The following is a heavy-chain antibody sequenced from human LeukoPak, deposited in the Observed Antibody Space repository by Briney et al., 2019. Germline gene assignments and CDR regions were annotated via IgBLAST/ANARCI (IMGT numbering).Heavy chain of an antibody. V-gene: IGHV3-23*01. CDR3: AKDDAWFRRYYPCDY. J-gene: IGHJ4*02. D-gene: IGHD3-22*01. Sequence: GGSLRLSCAASGFTFSSYAMSWVRQAPGKGLEWVSAISGSGGSTYYADSVKGRFTISRDNSKNTLYLQMNSLRAEDTAVYYCAKDDAWFRRYYPCDYWGQGTLVTVSS. CDR2: ISGSGGST. CDR1: GFTFSSYA.